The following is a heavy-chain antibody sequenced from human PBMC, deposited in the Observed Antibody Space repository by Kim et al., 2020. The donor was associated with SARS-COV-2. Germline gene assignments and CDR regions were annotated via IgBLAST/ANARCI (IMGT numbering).Heavy chain of an antibody. Sequence: GGSLRLSCAASGFTFSSYAMSWVRQAPGKGLEWVSAISGSGGSTYYADSVKGRFTISRDNSKNTLYLQMNSLRAEDTAVYYCAKDRAYCGGDCYSVRLDAFDIWGQGTMVTVSS. V-gene: IGHV3-23*01. CDR3: AKDRAYCGGDCYSVRLDAFDI. CDR2: ISGSGGST. J-gene: IGHJ3*02. D-gene: IGHD2-21*02. CDR1: GFTFSSYA.